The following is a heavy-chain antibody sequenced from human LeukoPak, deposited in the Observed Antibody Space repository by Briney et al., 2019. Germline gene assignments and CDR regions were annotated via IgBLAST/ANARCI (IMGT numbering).Heavy chain of an antibody. Sequence: GGSLRLSCAASGFTFSSHAMSWVRQAPGKGLEWVSVISGSGGTTFYADSVKGRFTISRDNSKNTLYLQMNSLRAEDTAEYYCAKDVSTRRNEGYYWGQGTPVTVSS. CDR2: ISGSGGTT. D-gene: IGHD1-1*01. J-gene: IGHJ4*02. CDR1: GFTFSSHA. V-gene: IGHV3-23*01. CDR3: AKDVSTRRNEGYY.